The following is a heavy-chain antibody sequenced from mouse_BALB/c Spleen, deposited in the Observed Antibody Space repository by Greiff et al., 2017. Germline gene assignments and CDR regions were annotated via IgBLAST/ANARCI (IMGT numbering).Heavy chain of an antibody. J-gene: IGHJ3*01. CDR2: INPSNGRT. V-gene: IGHV1S81*02. CDR3: ARGATEAWFAY. Sequence: QVHVKQPGAELVKPGASVKLSCKASGYTFTSYWMHWVKQRPGQGLEWIGEINPSNGRTNYNEKFKSKATLTVDKSSSTAYMQLSSLTSEDSAVYYCARGATEAWFAYWGQGTLVTVSA. CDR1: GYTFTSYW. D-gene: IGHD3-1*01.